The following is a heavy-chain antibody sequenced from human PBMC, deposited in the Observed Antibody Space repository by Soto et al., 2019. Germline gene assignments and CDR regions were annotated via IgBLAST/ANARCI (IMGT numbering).Heavy chain of an antibody. D-gene: IGHD5-12*01. CDR2: ISSSSSYI. CDR1: GFTFSSYS. CDR3: ARLSHYNGFAQNWFDP. J-gene: IGHJ5*02. Sequence: EVQLVESGGGLVKPGGSLRLSCAASGFTFSSYSMNWVRQAPGKGLEWVSSISSSSSYIYYADSVKGRFTISRDNAKNSLYLQMNSLRAEDTAVYYCARLSHYNGFAQNWFDPWGQGTLVTVSS. V-gene: IGHV3-21*01.